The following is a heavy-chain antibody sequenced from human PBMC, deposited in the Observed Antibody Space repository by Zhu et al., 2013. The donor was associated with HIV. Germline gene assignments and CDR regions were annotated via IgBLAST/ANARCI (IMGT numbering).Heavy chain of an antibody. Sequence: QLIQSGPEVKKPGDSVKLSCKATGFIFTSVGYSWVRQAPGRGFEWMGWVNPYNGVRVPAQRLQDRLTLAADTSTNTVYMELKNLRPDDTAIYYCTRDRQRVTFDYWGQGTLVTVAS. J-gene: IGHJ4*02. CDR3: TRDRQRVTFDY. CDR1: GFIFTSVG. CDR2: VNPYNGVR. D-gene: IGHD2-21*02. V-gene: IGHV1-18*04.